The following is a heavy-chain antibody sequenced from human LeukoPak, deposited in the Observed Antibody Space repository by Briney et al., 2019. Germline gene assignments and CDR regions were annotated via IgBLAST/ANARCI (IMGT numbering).Heavy chain of an antibody. CDR1: GYTFTGYY. J-gene: IGHJ4*02. V-gene: IGHV1-2*02. CDR2: INPNSGGT. Sequence: GASVKVSCKASGYTFTGYYMHWMRPAPGQGRGWLAWINPNSGGTNYAQRFQGRVTMTRDTSISTAYMEMSGLRSDDTAVYYCAIAPLVNVAVAGPHFDYWGQGTLVTVST. CDR3: AIAPLVNVAVAGPHFDY. D-gene: IGHD6-19*01.